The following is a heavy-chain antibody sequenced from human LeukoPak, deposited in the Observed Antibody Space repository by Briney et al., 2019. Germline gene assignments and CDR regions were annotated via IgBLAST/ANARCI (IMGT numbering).Heavy chain of an antibody. CDR1: GFSFTSSA. V-gene: IGHV1-58*01. Sequence: GPSVKVTCKASGFSFTSSAVQWVRQARGQRLEWIGWIVVGSDNTDYAQKFQERVTITRDMSTTTAYMELSSLRSEDTAVYYCAADIDYYDATGYYKNFDYWGQGTLVTVSS. J-gene: IGHJ4*02. CDR2: IVVGSDNT. D-gene: IGHD3-22*01. CDR3: AADIDYYDATGYYKNFDY.